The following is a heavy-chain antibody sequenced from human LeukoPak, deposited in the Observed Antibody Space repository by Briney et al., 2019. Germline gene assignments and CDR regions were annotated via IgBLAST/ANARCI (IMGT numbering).Heavy chain of an antibody. V-gene: IGHV3-23*01. CDR3: AREAWRPNLDC. Sequence: PGGSLRLSCAASGFTFRTYAMSWVRQAPGKGLEWVSAVPVIGDATCYADSVKGRFTISRDNSKNTLYLQMNSLRVEDTAVYYCAREAWRPNLDCWGQGTLVTVSS. CDR2: VPVIGDAT. J-gene: IGHJ4*02. CDR1: GFTFRTYA. D-gene: IGHD5-24*01.